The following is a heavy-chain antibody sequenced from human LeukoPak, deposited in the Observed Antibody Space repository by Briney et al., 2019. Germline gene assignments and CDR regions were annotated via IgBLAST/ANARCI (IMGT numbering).Heavy chain of an antibody. Sequence: GGSLRLSCAPSGFTLSRFAMSWVRQAPGKGLEWVSAIGGGGVDTYYADSVKGRFTISRDNSKNTLYLQMNSLRAEDTAVYYCAKRGESCSSTNCLKYYFDFWGQGTLVTVSS. V-gene: IGHV3-23*01. CDR1: GFTLSRFA. D-gene: IGHD2-2*01. CDR3: AKRGESCSSTNCLKYYFDF. J-gene: IGHJ4*02. CDR2: IGGGGVDT.